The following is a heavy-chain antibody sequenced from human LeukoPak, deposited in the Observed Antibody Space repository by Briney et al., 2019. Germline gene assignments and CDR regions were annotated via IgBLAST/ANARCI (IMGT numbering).Heavy chain of an antibody. V-gene: IGHV3-30*18. CDR3: AKDLNYYYYYYMDV. Sequence: GGSLRLSCAASGFTFSSYGMHWVRQAPGKGLEWVAVISYDGSNKYYADSVKGRFTISRDNSKNTLYLQMNSLRAEDTAVYYCAKDLNYYYYYYMDVWGKGTTVTVSS. CDR1: GFTFSSYG. CDR2: ISYDGSNK. J-gene: IGHJ6*03.